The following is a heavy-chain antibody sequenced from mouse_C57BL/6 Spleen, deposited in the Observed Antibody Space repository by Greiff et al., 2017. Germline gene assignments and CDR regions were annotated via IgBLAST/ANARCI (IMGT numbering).Heavy chain of an antibody. J-gene: IGHJ2*01. Sequence: QVQLQQSGAELARPGASVKLSCKASGYTFTSYGISWVKQRTGQGLEWIGEIYPRSGNTYYNEKFKGKATLTADKSSSTAYMELRSLTSEDSAVYFCARSEVYYYGSSYVGYFDYWGQGTTRTVSS. D-gene: IGHD1-1*01. CDR3: ARSEVYYYGSSYVGYFDY. CDR2: IYPRSGNT. V-gene: IGHV1-81*01. CDR1: GYTFTSYG.